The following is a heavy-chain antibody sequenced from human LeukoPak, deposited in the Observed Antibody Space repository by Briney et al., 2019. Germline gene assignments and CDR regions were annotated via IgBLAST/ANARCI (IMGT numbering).Heavy chain of an antibody. D-gene: IGHD5-18*01. CDR2: ICSSSSYI. J-gene: IGHJ4*02. CDR1: GFTFSSYR. V-gene: IGHV3-21*05. Sequence: GGSLRFSCASSGFTFSSYRMSSGRDGRGEGLEGVSCICSSSSYIYYADSVKGRFTISRDNAKNSLYLQMNSLRAEDTAVYYCARYVDTAMEGGTGWGQGTLVTVSS. CDR3: ARYVDTAMEGGTG.